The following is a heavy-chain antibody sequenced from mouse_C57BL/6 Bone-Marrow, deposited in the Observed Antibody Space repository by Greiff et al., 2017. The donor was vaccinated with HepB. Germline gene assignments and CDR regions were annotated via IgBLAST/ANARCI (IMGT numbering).Heavy chain of an antibody. Sequence: VQLQQSGPGLVQPSQSLSITCTVSGFSLTSYGVHWVRQSPGKGLEWLGVIWRGGSTDYNAAFMSRLSITKDNSKSQVFFKMNSLQADDTAIYYCAKAFTTVVHWDFDVWGTGTTVTVSS. CDR2: IWRGGST. V-gene: IGHV2-5*01. J-gene: IGHJ1*03. CDR1: GFSLTSYG. D-gene: IGHD1-1*01. CDR3: AKAFTTVVHWDFDV.